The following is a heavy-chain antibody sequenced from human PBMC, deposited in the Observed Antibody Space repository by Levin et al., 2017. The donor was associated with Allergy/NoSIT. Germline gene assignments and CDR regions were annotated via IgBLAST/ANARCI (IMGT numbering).Heavy chain of an antibody. CDR3: AKGTTSETGYPYYFDY. V-gene: IGHV3-30*18. CDR2: VSYDGSNK. J-gene: IGHJ4*02. CDR1: GFTFGSFG. D-gene: IGHD3-9*01. Sequence: GGSLRLSCAVSGFTFGSFGMHWVRQAPGKGLEWVAAVSYDGSNKYYVDSLKGRFTISRDNSKNTLYLQMNSLRAEDTAVYYCAKGTTSETGYPYYFDYWGQGTLVTVSS.